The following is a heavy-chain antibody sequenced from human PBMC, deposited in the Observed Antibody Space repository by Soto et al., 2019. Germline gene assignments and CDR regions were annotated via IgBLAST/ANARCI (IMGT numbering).Heavy chain of an antibody. D-gene: IGHD3-16*01. J-gene: IGHJ3*01. CDR2: ISAFNGNT. CDR1: GFRFSDYG. V-gene: IGHV1-18*01. CDR3: ARSYYLADAFDV. Sequence: ASVKVSCKASGFRFSDYGFNWLRQAPGQGLEWMGWISAFNGNTETAQGLQDRVTMTTDSSTTTAHMDLTNLTTDDTAIYYCARSYYLADAFDVWGQGTMVTVSS.